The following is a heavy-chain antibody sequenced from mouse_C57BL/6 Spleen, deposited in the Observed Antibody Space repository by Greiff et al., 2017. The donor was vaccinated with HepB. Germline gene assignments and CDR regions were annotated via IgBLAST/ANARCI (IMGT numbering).Heavy chain of an antibody. D-gene: IGHD1-1*02. CDR2: IRLKSDNYAT. V-gene: IGHV6-3*01. J-gene: IGHJ4*01. Sequence: EVQVVESGGGLVQPGGSMKLSCVASGFTFSNYWMNWVRQSPEKGLEWVAQIRLKSDNYATHYAESVKGRFTISRDDSKSSVYLQMNNLRAEDTGIYYCTVGGLWMDYWGQGTSVTVSS. CDR1: GFTFSNYW. CDR3: TVGGLWMDY.